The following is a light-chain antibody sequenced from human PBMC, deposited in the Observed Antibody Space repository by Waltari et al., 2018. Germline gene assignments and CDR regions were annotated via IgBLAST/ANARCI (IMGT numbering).Light chain of an antibody. CDR3: QVWDSTSDHVV. CDR1: VLAKKS. V-gene: IGLV3-27*01. J-gene: IGLJ2*01. Sequence: SYELTQPSSVSLSPGQTANITCPGNVLAKKSGRWLQQKPGQAPMLLIYRDNARPSGIPERFSGSHSGNTATLTISRVEAGDEADYYCQVWDSTSDHVVFGGGTKLTVL. CDR2: RDN.